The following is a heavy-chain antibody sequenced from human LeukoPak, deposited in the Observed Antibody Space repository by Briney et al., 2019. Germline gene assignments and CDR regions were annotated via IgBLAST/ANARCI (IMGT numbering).Heavy chain of an antibody. V-gene: IGHV3-33*01. Sequence: PGRSLRLSCAASGFTFSSNGMHCVRQAPGKGLEWVAVIWYDGSNKYYADSVKGRFTISRDNSKNTLYLQMNSLRAEDTAVYYCARGSQDSAYYFEYWGQGTLVTASS. J-gene: IGHJ4*02. CDR2: IWYDGSNK. CDR1: GFTFSSNG. D-gene: IGHD3/OR15-3a*01. CDR3: ARGSQDSAYYFEY.